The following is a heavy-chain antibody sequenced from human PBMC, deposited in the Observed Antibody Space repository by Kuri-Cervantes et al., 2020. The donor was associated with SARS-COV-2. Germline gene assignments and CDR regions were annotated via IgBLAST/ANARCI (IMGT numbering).Heavy chain of an antibody. CDR3: ARQRITMIVVVDAFDI. CDR2: TYYSGST. CDR1: SGSISSGGYY. D-gene: IGHD3-22*01. V-gene: IGHV4-30-4*08. J-gene: IGHJ3*02. Sequence: LSXIVSSGSISSGGYYWSWIRQHPGKGLEWIVYTYYSGSTYYNPSLKSRVTISVDTSKNQFSLKLSSVTAAYTAVYYCARQRITMIVVVDAFDIWGQGTVVTVSS.